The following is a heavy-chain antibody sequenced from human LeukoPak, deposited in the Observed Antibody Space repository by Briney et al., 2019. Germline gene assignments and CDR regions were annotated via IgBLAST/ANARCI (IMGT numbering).Heavy chain of an antibody. Sequence: ASVKVSCKASGYTFTGYYMLWVRQAPGQGLEWMGWINPNSGGTNYAQKFQGRVTMTRDTSISTAYMELSRLRSDDTAVYYCARLYCSGGSCYFDYGGQGTLVTVSS. D-gene: IGHD2-15*01. J-gene: IGHJ4*02. CDR3: ARLYCSGGSCYFDY. V-gene: IGHV1-2*02. CDR1: GYTFTGYY. CDR2: INPNSGGT.